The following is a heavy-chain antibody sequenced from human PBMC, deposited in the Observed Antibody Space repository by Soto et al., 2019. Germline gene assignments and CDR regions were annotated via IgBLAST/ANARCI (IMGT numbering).Heavy chain of an antibody. CDR2: IYPGDSDT. CDR1: GYSFTSYW. J-gene: IGHJ6*02. CDR3: AKTAAAGKYYYGVDV. Sequence: GESLKISCKGSGYSFTSYWIGWVRQMPGKGLEWMGIIYPGDSDTRYSPSFQGQVTVSADKSISTAYLQWSSLKASDTAIYYCAKTAAAGKYYYGVDVWGQGTTVTVSS. V-gene: IGHV5-51*01. D-gene: IGHD6-13*01.